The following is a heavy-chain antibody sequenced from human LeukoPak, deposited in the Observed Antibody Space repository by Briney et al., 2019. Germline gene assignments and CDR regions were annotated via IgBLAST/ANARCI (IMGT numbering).Heavy chain of an antibody. CDR3: AKDRSPLVGSVYSFDY. Sequence: GGSLRLSCTASGFIVNTNYMNWVRQAPGKGLEWVALISFDGSNKYYADSVKGRFTISRDNSNNTLYLQMNSLRAEDTAVYYCAKDRSPLVGSVYSFDYWGQGTLVPVSS. D-gene: IGHD2-21*01. V-gene: IGHV3-30*18. CDR1: GFIVNTNY. J-gene: IGHJ4*02. CDR2: ISFDGSNK.